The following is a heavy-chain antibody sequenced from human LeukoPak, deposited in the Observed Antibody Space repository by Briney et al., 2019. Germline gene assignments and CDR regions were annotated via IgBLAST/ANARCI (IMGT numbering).Heavy chain of an antibody. D-gene: IGHD6-13*01. CDR3: AKDVGSSWYFDY. V-gene: IGHV3-43*01. CDR1: GFTFDDYT. J-gene: IGHJ4*02. Sequence: GGSLRLSCAASGFTFDDYTMHWVRQAPEKGLEWVSLISWDGGSTYYADSVKGRFTISRDNSKNSLYLQMNSLRTEDTALYYCAKDVGSSWYFDYWGQGTLVTVSS. CDR2: ISWDGGST.